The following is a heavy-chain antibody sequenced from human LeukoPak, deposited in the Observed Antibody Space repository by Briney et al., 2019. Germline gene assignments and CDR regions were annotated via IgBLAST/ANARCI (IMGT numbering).Heavy chain of an antibody. V-gene: IGHV3-48*01. CDR3: ARESVTRGAFDI. CDR1: GFTFSRYS. J-gene: IGHJ3*02. Sequence: GGSLRLSCAASGFTFSRYSMNWVRQAPGKGLEWVPYISSSSSTIYYADSVKGRFTISRDNAKNSLYLQMNSLRAEDTAVYYCARESVTRGAFDIWGQGTMVTVSS. D-gene: IGHD4-17*01. CDR2: ISSSSSTI.